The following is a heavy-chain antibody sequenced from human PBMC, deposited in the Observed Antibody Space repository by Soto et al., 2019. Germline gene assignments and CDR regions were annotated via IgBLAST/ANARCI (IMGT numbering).Heavy chain of an antibody. J-gene: IGHJ4*02. CDR3: AKDRNDYRIYFDY. CDR1: GFTFSNSA. CDR2: ISASGRST. D-gene: IGHD1-1*01. V-gene: IGHV3-23*01. Sequence: PGGSLRLSCTASGFTFSNSAMTWVRQAPGKGLEWVSIISASGRSTYHAASVKGRFTISRDNSKNTLYLQMNSLRAEDTAVYYCAKDRNDYRIYFDYWGQGTLVTVSS.